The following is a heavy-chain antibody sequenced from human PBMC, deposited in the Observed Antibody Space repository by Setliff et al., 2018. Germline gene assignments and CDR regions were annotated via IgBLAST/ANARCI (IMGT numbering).Heavy chain of an antibody. J-gene: IGHJ4*02. CDR1: GGSITSYY. D-gene: IGHD4-17*01. V-gene: IGHV4-59*08. CDR2: IYYRGNT. CDR3: ATHPTTVVTPEVDY. Sequence: SETLSLTCSVSGGSITSYYWSWIRQPPRKGLEWVGYIYYRGNTNYNPSLKSRVTISVDTSKNQFSLKLSSVTAADTAVYYCATHPTTVVTPEVDYWGQGTLVTVSS.